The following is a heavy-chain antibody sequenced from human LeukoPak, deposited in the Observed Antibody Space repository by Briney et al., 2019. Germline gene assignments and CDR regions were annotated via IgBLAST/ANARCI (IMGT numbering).Heavy chain of an antibody. CDR1: GFTFSSYA. J-gene: IGHJ4*02. CDR3: AKVPRGYSSGWYYFDY. CDR2: ISGSGGST. V-gene: IGHV3-23*01. D-gene: IGHD6-19*01. Sequence: GGSLRLCCAASGFTFSSYAMSWVRQAPGKGLEWVSAISGSGGSTYYADSVKGRFTISRDNSKNTLYLQMNSLRAEDTAVYYCAKVPRGYSSGWYYFDYWGQGTLVTVSS.